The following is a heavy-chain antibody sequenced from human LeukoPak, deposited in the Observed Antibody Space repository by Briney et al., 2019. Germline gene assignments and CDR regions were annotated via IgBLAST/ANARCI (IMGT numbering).Heavy chain of an antibody. J-gene: IGHJ4*02. CDR1: GFTFSSYS. D-gene: IGHD3-22*01. Sequence: PGGSLRLSCAAPGFTFSSYSMNWVRQAPGKGLEWVSSISSSSSYIYYADSVKGRFTISRDNAKNSLYLQMNSLRAEDTAVYYCARESSGYDPTDYFDYWGQGTLVTVSS. CDR2: ISSSSSYI. CDR3: ARESSGYDPTDYFDY. V-gene: IGHV3-21*01.